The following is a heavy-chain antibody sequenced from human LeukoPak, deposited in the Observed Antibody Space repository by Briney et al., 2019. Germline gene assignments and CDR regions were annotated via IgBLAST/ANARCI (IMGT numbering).Heavy chain of an antibody. Sequence: PGGSLRLSCAASGFTFDDYGMSWVRQAPGKGLEWIGRIYSSGSTNYNPSLKSRVTMSVDTSKNQFSLKLSSVTAADTAVYYCARDGLGSRPLDYWGQGTLVTVSS. D-gene: IGHD2-15*01. CDR2: IYSSGST. V-gene: IGHV4-4*07. CDR3: ARDGLGSRPLDY. CDR1: GFTFDDYG. J-gene: IGHJ4*02.